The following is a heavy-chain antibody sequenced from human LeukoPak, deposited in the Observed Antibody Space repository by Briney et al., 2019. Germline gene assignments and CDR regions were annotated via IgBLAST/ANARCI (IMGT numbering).Heavy chain of an antibody. CDR2: IKNKAHGYTT. J-gene: IGHJ4*02. V-gene: IGHV3-72*01. Sequence: PGGSLRLSCAASGFTFSYHYMVWVRPAPGKGLEWVGRIKNKAHGYTTVSAASVKGRSTVSREDSKNALYLQMNSLKTEDTAVYYCTREGRYCSSTSCYVCLDFWGQGTLVTVSS. CDR3: TREGRYCSSTSCYVCLDF. D-gene: IGHD2-2*01. CDR1: GFTFSYHY.